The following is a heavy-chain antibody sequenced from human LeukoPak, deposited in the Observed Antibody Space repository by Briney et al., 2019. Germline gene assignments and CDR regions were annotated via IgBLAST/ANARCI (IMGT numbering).Heavy chain of an antibody. V-gene: IGHV3-48*01. J-gene: IGHJ4*02. D-gene: IGHD4-23*01. CDR1: GFTFSSYA. CDR3: VPQKGYGGNPLDY. CDR2: ISSAGSTI. Sequence: GGSLRLSCAASGFTFSSYAMNWVRQAPGKGLEWLSYISSAGSTIYYADSVNGRITISRDNARKSLYLQMNSLRAEDTAVYYCVPQKGYGGNPLDYWGQGTMVTVST.